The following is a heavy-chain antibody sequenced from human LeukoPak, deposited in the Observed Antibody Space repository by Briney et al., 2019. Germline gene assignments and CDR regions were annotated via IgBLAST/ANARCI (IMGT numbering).Heavy chain of an antibody. Sequence: ASVKVSCKASGYTFTSYYMHWVRQAPGQGLGWMGIINPSGGSTSYAQKFQGRVTMTRDTSTSTVYMELSSLRSEDTAVYYCARDSTVVTPGWYFDLWGRGTLVTVSS. CDR3: ARDSTVVTPGWYFDL. CDR2: INPSGGST. J-gene: IGHJ2*01. V-gene: IGHV1-46*01. CDR1: GYTFTSYY. D-gene: IGHD4-23*01.